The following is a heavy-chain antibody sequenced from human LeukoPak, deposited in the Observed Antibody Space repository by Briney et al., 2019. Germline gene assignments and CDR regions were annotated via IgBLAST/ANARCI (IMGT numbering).Heavy chain of an antibody. V-gene: IGHV4-39*07. CDR3: ATDVIAARIFDH. Sequence: SETLSLTCTVSGGSISSSSYYWGWIRQPPGKGLEWIGEIKHSGSTNYNPSLKSRVTISVDTSKNQFSLKLSSVTAADTAVYYCATDVIAARIFDHWGQGTLVTVSS. CDR1: GGSISSSSYY. CDR2: IKHSGST. D-gene: IGHD6-6*01. J-gene: IGHJ4*02.